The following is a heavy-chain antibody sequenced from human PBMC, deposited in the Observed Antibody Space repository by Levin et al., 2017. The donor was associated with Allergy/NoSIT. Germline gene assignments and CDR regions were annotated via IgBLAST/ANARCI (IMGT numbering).Heavy chain of an antibody. CDR2: INPNSGGT. CDR3: ARDRERYSGYESVWFDP. V-gene: IGHV1-2*02. J-gene: IGHJ5*02. Sequence: ASVKVSCKASGYTFTGYYMHWVRQAPGQGLEWMGWINPNSGGTNYAQKFQGRVTMTRDTSISTAYMELSRLRSDDTAVYYCARDRERYSGYESVWFDPWGQGTLVTVSS. CDR1: GYTFTGYY. D-gene: IGHD5-12*01.